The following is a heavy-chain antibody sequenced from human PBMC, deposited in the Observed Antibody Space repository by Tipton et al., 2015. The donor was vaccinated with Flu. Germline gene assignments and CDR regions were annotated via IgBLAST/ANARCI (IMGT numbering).Heavy chain of an antibody. CDR3: ARGRGYYYDFDY. J-gene: IGHJ4*02. V-gene: IGHV4-39*01. CDR1: GGSISSSSYY. D-gene: IGHD3-22*01. Sequence: TLFTCTVSGGSISSSSYYWGWIRQPPGKGLEWIGSIYYSGSTYYNPSLKSRVTISVDTSKNQFSLKLSSVTAADTAVYYCARGRGYYYDFDYWGQGTLVTVSS. CDR2: IYYSGST.